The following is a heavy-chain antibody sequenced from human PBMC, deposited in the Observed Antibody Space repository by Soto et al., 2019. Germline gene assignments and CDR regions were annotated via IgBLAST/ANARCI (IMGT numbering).Heavy chain of an antibody. D-gene: IGHD3-22*01. CDR1: GCTFSSYA. CDR3: ANQPNGADYYDSSGTGAFDI. Sequence: SVKVSCKASGCTFSSYAISWVRQAPGQGLEWMGGIIPIFGTANYAQKFQGRVTITADESTSTAYMELSSLRSEDTAVYYCANQPNGADYYDSSGTGAFDIWGQGTMVTVSS. V-gene: IGHV1-69*13. CDR2: IIPIFGTA. J-gene: IGHJ3*02.